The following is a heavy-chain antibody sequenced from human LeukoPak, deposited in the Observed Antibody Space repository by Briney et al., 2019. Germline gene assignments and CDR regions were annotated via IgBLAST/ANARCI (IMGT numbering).Heavy chain of an antibody. J-gene: IGHJ4*02. Sequence: SETLSLTCTVSGGSISSYYWSWIRQPAGKGLEWIGRIYTSGSTNYNPSLKSRVTMSVGTSKNQFSLKLSSVTAADTAVYYCAREGYYYDSSGYYSDFDYWGQGTLVTVSS. D-gene: IGHD3-22*01. CDR3: AREGYYYDSSGYYSDFDY. CDR2: IYTSGST. CDR1: GGSISSYY. V-gene: IGHV4-4*07.